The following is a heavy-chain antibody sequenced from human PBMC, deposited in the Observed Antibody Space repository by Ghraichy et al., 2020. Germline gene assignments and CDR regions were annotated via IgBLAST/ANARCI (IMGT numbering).Heavy chain of an antibody. V-gene: IGHV4-30-4*01. Sequence: SETLSLTCTVSGGSISSGDYYWSWIRQPPGKGLEWIGYIYYSGSTYYNPSLKSRVTISVDTSKNQFSLKLSSVTAADTAVYYCARVTLYGDQNNWFDPWGQGTLVTVSS. CDR2: IYYSGST. CDR1: GGSISSGDYY. J-gene: IGHJ5*02. D-gene: IGHD4-17*01. CDR3: ARVTLYGDQNNWFDP.